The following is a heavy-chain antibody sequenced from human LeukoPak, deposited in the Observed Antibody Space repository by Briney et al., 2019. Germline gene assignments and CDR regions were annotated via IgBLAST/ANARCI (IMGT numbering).Heavy chain of an antibody. CDR3: ESDRRGPAASILDY. Sequence: GESLRLSCAASGFTISSYCMRWVRQAPGKWREWVAVIWYEGSNKYYADSVKGRFTISRDNSKTTMYMPMNSLRAEDTDVYYCESDRRGPAASILDYWGQGTLVTVSS. D-gene: IGHD2-2*01. V-gene: IGHV3-33*01. J-gene: IGHJ4*02. CDR1: GFTISSYC. CDR2: IWYEGSNK.